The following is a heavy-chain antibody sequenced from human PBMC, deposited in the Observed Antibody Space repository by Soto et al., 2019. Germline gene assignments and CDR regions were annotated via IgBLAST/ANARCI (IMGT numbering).Heavy chain of an antibody. CDR3: ARSVAVPGAHIDY. CDR1: GGSISGSY. Sequence: LSETLSLTCSVSGGSISGSYWSWIRQSPGKGLEWLGYVYYTGSTNYSPSLRSRVSISVDTSKNEFSLRLSSVTAADTAVYFCARSVAVPGAHIDYWGQGTQVTVSS. J-gene: IGHJ4*02. V-gene: IGHV4-59*01. D-gene: IGHD6-19*01. CDR2: VYYTGST.